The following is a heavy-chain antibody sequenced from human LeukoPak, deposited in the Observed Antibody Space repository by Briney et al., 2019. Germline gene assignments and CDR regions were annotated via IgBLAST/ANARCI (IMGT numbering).Heavy chain of an antibody. CDR3: AREPNPTVTTPVFDY. V-gene: IGHV1-3*01. CDR1: GYRFTSYG. D-gene: IGHD4-17*01. CDR2: MNAGTGNT. Sequence: ASVKVSCKASGYRFTSYGIHWVRQAPGQRLEWMGWMNAGTGNTKYSQKSQGRVTITRDTSASTTYMELSSLRSEDTAVYYCAREPNPTVTTPVFDYWGQGTLVTVSS. J-gene: IGHJ4*02.